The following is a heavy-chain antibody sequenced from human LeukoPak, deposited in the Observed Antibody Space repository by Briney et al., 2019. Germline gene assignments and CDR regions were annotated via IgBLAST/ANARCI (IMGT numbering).Heavy chain of an antibody. CDR2: IYYSGST. CDR3: ARGGDDYGNWFDP. D-gene: IGHD4-17*01. Sequence: SETLSLTCTVSGGSISSYYWSWIRQPPGKGLEWIGSIYYSGSTNDNPSLKSRVTISVDTSKNQFSLKLNSVTAADTAIYYCARGGDDYGNWFDPWGQGTLVTVSS. J-gene: IGHJ5*02. CDR1: GGSISSYY. V-gene: IGHV4-59*01.